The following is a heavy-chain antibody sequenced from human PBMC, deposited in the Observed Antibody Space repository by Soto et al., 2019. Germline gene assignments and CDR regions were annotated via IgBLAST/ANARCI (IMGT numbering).Heavy chain of an antibody. CDR2: INAGNGNT. CDR3: AREPFYSGSFLFDY. V-gene: IGHV1-3*01. Sequence: ASVKVSCKASGYTFTSYAMHWVRQAPGQRLEWMGWINAGNGNTKYPQKFQGRVTITRDTSASTAYMELSSLRSEDTAVYYCAREPFYSGSFLFDYWGQRTLVTVSS. D-gene: IGHD1-26*01. J-gene: IGHJ4*02. CDR1: GYTFTSYA.